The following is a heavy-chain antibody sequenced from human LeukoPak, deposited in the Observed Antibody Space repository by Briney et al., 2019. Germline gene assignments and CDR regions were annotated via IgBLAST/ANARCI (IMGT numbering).Heavy chain of an antibody. CDR2: ISTSGEKT. CDR3: ARDRVGSIVFDN. V-gene: IGHV3-23*01. Sequence: GGSLRLSCAASGFTFNSYVMSWVRQAPGKGPEWVSAISTSGEKTFYANSVKGRFTISRDNSENTLYLQMNSLRAKDTAVYYCARDRVGSIVFDNWGQGTLVTVSS. D-gene: IGHD2-15*01. CDR1: GFTFNSYV. J-gene: IGHJ4*02.